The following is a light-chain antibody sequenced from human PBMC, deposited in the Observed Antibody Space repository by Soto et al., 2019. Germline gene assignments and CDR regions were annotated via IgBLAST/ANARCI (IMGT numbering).Light chain of an antibody. CDR2: DVN. V-gene: IGLV2-8*01. Sequence: QSALAQPASASGSPGQSVTISCTGTSSDIGAYNYVSWYQQYPGKAPKLIIYDVNQRPSGVPDRFSGSKSGNTASLTVSGLQAEDEAVYYCKSFAGGAHVVFGGGTKLTV. CDR3: KSFAGGAHVV. J-gene: IGLJ2*01. CDR1: SSDIGAYNY.